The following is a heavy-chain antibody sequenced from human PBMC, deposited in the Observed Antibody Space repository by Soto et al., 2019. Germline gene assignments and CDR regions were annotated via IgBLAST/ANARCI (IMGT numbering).Heavy chain of an antibody. CDR3: TTGTHYYPSTSTPFAT. D-gene: IGHD1-26*01. V-gene: IGHV3-15*01. CDR1: GFTFSNAW. J-gene: IGHJ5*02. CDR2: IKSKRDGETT. Sequence: EAQLVESGGGLGKPGGSLRLSCAASGFTFSNAWMTWVRQAPGKGLEWVGRIKSKRDGETTDYAAPVEGRFNISRDESKNTLYLQMTSLKTEDTAVYYCTTGTHYYPSTSTPFATWGQGTLVTVSS.